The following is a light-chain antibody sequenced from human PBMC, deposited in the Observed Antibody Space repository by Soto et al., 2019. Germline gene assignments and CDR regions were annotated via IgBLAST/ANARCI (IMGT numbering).Light chain of an antibody. V-gene: IGKV3D-20*02. CDR2: DAS. CDR1: QSVSSSY. CDR3: EERSNWIT. J-gene: IGKJ5*01. Sequence: EIVLTQSPGTLSLSPGERATLSCRASQSVSSSYLAWYQQKPGQAPRLLIYDASNRATGIPARFSGSGSGTDFTLTIRGLEREGLAVYYCEERSNWITFGQGTRLEIK.